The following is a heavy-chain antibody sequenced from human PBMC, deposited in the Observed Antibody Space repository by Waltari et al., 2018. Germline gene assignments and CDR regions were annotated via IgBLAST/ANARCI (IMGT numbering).Heavy chain of an antibody. V-gene: IGHV1-2*02. CDR1: GYPFRVSY. J-gene: IGHJ5*02. CDR3: AKSSRYQPRYSGYNSDWFDP. D-gene: IGHD5-12*01. Sequence: QAQLVQSGAAVKKPGASVKVSFKASGYPFRVSYIQWVRHAPGQGLEWMGWFKPNSGDTNYAQKFQGRVTMTRDTSITSAYMELSRLKSDDTAVYYCAKSSRYQPRYSGYNSDWFDPWGQGTLVTVSS. CDR2: FKPNSGDT.